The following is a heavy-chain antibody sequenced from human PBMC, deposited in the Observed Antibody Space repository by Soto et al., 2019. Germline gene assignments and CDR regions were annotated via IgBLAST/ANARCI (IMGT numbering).Heavy chain of an antibody. J-gene: IGHJ4*02. CDR3: AGDSYNYCDSSGTIGY. CDR2: IWYDGSNK. V-gene: IGHV3-33*01. CDR1: GFTFSSYG. D-gene: IGHD3-22*01. Sequence: QVQLVESGGGVVQPGRSLRLSCAASGFTFSSYGMHWVRQAPGKGLEWVAVIWYDGSNKYYADSVKGRFTISRDNSKNTLHLQMNSLRAEDTAVYYCAGDSYNYCDSSGTIGYWGQGTLVTVSS.